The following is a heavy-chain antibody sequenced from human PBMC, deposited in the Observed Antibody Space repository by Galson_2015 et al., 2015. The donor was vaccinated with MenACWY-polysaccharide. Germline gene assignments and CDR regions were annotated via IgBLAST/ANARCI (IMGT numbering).Heavy chain of an antibody. CDR1: GFSFSNYW. CDR3: ARFPHDVWTGYYPNWYFDL. CDR2: IKQDGGEK. J-gene: IGHJ2*01. V-gene: IGHV3-7*01. D-gene: IGHD3/OR15-3a*01. Sequence: SLRLSCAASGFSFSNYWMSWVRQAPGKGLQWVANIKQDGGEKYYVDSVKGRFSISRDNAKNLPYLQMDILRPEDTAVFYCARFPHDVWTGYYPNWYFDLWGRGTLVTVSS.